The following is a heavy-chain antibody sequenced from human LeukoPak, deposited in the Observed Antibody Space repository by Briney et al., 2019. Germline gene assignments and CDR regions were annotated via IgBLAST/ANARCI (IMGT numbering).Heavy chain of an antibody. D-gene: IGHD3-22*01. V-gene: IGHV3-23*01. CDR3: ATGDSSGYYPYYFDY. Sequence: GGSLRLSCAASGFTFSSYAMSWVRQAPGKGLEWVSAISGSGGSTYYADSVKGRFTISRDNSKNTLYLQMNSLRAEDTAVYYCATGDSSGYYPYYFDYWGQGTLVTVSP. CDR1: GFTFSSYA. CDR2: ISGSGGST. J-gene: IGHJ4*02.